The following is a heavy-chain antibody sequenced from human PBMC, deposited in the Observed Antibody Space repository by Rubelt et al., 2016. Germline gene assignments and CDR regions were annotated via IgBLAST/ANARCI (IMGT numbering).Heavy chain of an antibody. CDR2: IYYSEST. D-gene: IGHD2-8*01. Sequence: QVQLQESGPGLVKPSETLSLTCTVSGGSISRYYWSWIRQPPGKGLEWIGYIYYSESTHYNPSLKSRVTIPVDTSENQVSLKLTSGTAAETAVYYWARHRAYWSNGVCRTTLDYWGQGTLVSVSS. CDR1: GGSISRYY. J-gene: IGHJ4*02. CDR3: ARHRAYWSNGVCRTTLDY. V-gene: IGHV4-59*08.